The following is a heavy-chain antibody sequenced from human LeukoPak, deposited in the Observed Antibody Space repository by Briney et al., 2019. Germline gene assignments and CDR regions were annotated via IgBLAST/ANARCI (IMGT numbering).Heavy chain of an antibody. CDR2: IKQGGSEK. CDR1: GFTFSSYW. D-gene: IGHD3-22*01. Sequence: GGSLRLSCAASGFTFSSYWMSWVRQAPGKGLEWVANIKQGGSEKYYVDSVKGRFTISRDNAKNSLYLQMNSLRAEDTAVYYCAREKLPGLMASSGHYYDAFDIWGQGTMVTVSS. V-gene: IGHV3-7*01. J-gene: IGHJ3*02. CDR3: AREKLPGLMASSGHYYDAFDI.